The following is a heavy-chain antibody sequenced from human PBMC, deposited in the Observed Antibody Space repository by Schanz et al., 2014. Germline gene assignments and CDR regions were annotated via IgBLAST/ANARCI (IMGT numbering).Heavy chain of an antibody. CDR3: ARGTMPGTFDI. Sequence: QLQLVQSGAEVKKPGSSVKVSCKLSGGTFSSYTISWMRQAPGQGLEWMGWISTSNGNTNYAQKLQGRVTMTTDTSTSTAYMELSSLRYEDTALYYCARGTMPGTFDIWGQGTMVTVSS. CDR1: GGTFSSYT. V-gene: IGHV1-18*01. CDR2: ISTSNGNT. D-gene: IGHD2-2*01. J-gene: IGHJ3*02.